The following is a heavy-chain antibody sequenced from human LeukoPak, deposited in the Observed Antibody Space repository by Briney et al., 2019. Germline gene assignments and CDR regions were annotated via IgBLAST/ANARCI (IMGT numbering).Heavy chain of an antibody. Sequence: GGSLRLSCAASGFTFSNSDMSWVRRAPGKGLEWVSAIARGGGTTYYADSVKGRFTISRDNSKNTLYLQMNSLRAEDTAVYYCARRHVDYWGQGTLVTVSS. CDR2: IARGGGTT. V-gene: IGHV3-23*01. J-gene: IGHJ4*02. CDR1: GFTFSNSD. CDR3: ARRHVDY.